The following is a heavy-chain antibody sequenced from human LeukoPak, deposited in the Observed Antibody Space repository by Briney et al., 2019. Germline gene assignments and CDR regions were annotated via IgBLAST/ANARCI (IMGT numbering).Heavy chain of an antibody. CDR1: GGSISSGGYS. CDR3: AKQRRDGYNYFDY. J-gene: IGHJ4*02. D-gene: IGHD5-24*01. CDR2: IYHSGST. V-gene: IGHV4-30-2*01. Sequence: SETLSLTCAVSGGSISSGGYSWSWIRQPPGKGLEWIGYIYHSGSTYYNPSLKSRVTISVDRSKNQFSLKLSSVTAADTAVYYCAKQRRDGYNYFDYWGQGTLVTVSS.